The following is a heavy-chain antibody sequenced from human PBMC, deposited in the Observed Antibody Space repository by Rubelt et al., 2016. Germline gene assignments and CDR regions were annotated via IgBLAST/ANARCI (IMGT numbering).Heavy chain of an antibody. V-gene: IGHV1-2*02. CDR3: ARDLYKGPRWLVAY. CDR1: GYTFTGYY. Sequence: QVQLVQSGAEVKKPGASVKVSCKASGYTFTGYYMHWVRQAPGQGLEWMGWINPNSGGTNYAQKVQGRGTMTRDTGISTACMELGGLRSDDTAVYYCARDLYKGPRWLVAYWGQGTLVTVSS. D-gene: IGHD6-19*01. CDR2: INPNSGGT. J-gene: IGHJ4*02.